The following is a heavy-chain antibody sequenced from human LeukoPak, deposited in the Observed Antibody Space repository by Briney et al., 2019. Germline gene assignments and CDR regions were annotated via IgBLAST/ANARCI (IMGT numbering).Heavy chain of an antibody. J-gene: IGHJ6*02. Sequence: GGSLRLSCAASGFTFSDYAMHWVRQAPGKGLEWVAVLSHDGSNKYYADSVKGRFTISRDNSKNTVYLQMNSVRPEDTAVYYCARDGQLIAYYYYGMDVWGQGTTVTVSS. CDR2: LSHDGSNK. CDR1: GFTFSDYA. CDR3: ARDGQLIAYYYYGMDV. V-gene: IGHV3-30*04. D-gene: IGHD3-10*01.